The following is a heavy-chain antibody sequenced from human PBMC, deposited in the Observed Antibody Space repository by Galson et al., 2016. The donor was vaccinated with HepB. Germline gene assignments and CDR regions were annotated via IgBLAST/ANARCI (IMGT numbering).Heavy chain of an antibody. CDR2: IYYSGSA. CDR1: GGSFSTYF. CDR3: ARATEYYYDPIGNSPDGTLFDH. D-gene: IGHD3-22*01. V-gene: IGHV4-59*01. J-gene: IGHJ4*02. Sequence: SETLSLTCTVSGGSFSTYFWSWIRQPPGKGLEWIGNIYYSGSASYNPSLHSRVTMSVDTSKNQFSLKLTSVTAADTAVYFCARATEYYYDPIGNSPDGTLFDHWGQGILVTVSS.